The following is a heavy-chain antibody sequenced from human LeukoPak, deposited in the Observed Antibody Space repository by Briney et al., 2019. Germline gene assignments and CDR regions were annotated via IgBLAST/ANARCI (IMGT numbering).Heavy chain of an antibody. CDR2: ITDTGGRA. CDR1: GFTFRDSA. Sequence: PGGSLTLACAASGFTFRDSAMTWVRQTPGRGLEWVSTITDTGGRAYYVDSVKGRFTISRDNSWDTLFLQMNSLRPEDTAMYYCARGSGWYQWGQGTLVTVSS. J-gene: IGHJ4*02. CDR3: ARGSGWYQ. V-gene: IGHV3-23*01. D-gene: IGHD6-19*01.